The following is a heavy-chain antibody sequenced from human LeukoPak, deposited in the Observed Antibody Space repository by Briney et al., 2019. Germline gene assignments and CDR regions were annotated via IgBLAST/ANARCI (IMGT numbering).Heavy chain of an antibody. CDR1: GFTFSSSA. CDR3: AKGYYGSGSYGWFDY. D-gene: IGHD3-10*01. J-gene: IGHJ4*02. CDR2: ISGSGDRT. Sequence: GGSLRLSCAASGFTFSSSAMSWVRQAPGKGLGWVSTISGSGDRTYYAASVEGRFKISRDNPKKTLFLHVNSLRAEDTAVYSRAKGYYGSGSYGWFDYWGQGTMVTVSS. V-gene: IGHV3-23*01.